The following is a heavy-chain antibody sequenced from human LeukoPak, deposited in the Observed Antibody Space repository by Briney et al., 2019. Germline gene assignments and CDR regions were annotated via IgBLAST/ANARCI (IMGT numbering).Heavy chain of an antibody. J-gene: IGHJ4*02. CDR1: GGSISSYY. Sequence: PSETLSLTCTVSGGSISSYYWSWIRQPAGKGLEWIGRIYTSGSTNYNPSLKSRVTMSVDTSKNQFSLKLSSVTAADTAVYYCARGEAIVVVPAAAGEVFDYWSQGTLVTVSS. V-gene: IGHV4-4*07. CDR2: IYTSGST. D-gene: IGHD2-2*01. CDR3: ARGEAIVVVPAAAGEVFDY.